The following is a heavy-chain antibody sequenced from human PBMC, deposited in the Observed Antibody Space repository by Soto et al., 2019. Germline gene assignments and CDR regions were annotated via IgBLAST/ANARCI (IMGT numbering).Heavy chain of an antibody. CDR2: ISGGGDTT. Sequence: EVQLLESGGGLVQPGGSLRLSCAASGFTFNNFAMSWVRQAPGKGLEWVAAISGGGDTTYYADSVKGRFTISRDNSKNTLYLQMNSLTAEDTAVYYCAKRTIFGVSRLFDYWGQGTLVTVSS. CDR3: AKRTIFGVSRLFDY. D-gene: IGHD3-3*01. V-gene: IGHV3-23*01. J-gene: IGHJ4*02. CDR1: GFTFNNFA.